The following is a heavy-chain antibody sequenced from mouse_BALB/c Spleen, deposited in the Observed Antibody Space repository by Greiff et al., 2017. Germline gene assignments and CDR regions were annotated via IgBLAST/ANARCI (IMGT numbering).Heavy chain of an antibody. V-gene: IGHV1-82*01. J-gene: IGHJ4*01. CDR1: GYAFSSSW. CDR2: IYPGDGDT. Sequence: QVQLQQSGPELVKPGASVKISCKASGYAFSSSWMNLVKQRPGQGLEWIGRIYPGDGDTNYNGKFKGKATLTADKSSSTAYMQLISLTSVDSAVYFCARSPSYDGYYYAMDYWGQGTSVTVSS. CDR3: ARSPSYDGYYYAMDY. D-gene: IGHD2-3*01.